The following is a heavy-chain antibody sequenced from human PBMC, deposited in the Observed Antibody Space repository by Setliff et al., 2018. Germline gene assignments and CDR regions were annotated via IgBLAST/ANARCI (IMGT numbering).Heavy chain of an antibody. Sequence: SVKVSCKASGFTFTSSAVQWVRQARGQRLEWIGWIVVGSGNTNYAQKFQERVTITRDMSTSTAYMELSSLRSEDTAVYYCAITMTTGVDFFDYWGQGTPVTVS. D-gene: IGHD4-17*01. V-gene: IGHV1-58*01. J-gene: IGHJ4*02. CDR1: GFTFTSSA. CDR3: AITMTTGVDFFDY. CDR2: IVVGSGNT.